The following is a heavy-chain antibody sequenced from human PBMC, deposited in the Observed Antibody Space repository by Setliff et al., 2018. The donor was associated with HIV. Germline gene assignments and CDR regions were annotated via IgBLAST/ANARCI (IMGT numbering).Heavy chain of an antibody. D-gene: IGHD3-22*01. CDR2: IYYSGNV. V-gene: IGHV4-38-2*02. CDR1: GYSISSGYY. J-gene: IGHJ4*02. Sequence: PSETLSLTCTVSGYSISSGYYWGWIRQPPGKGLEWIGNIYYSGNVNYNPSLKSRVTISVDTSKNQVSLRLTSMTAADTAVYYCASFYQYYYDSSGAIDYWGQGTLVTVSS. CDR3: ASFYQYYYDSSGAIDY.